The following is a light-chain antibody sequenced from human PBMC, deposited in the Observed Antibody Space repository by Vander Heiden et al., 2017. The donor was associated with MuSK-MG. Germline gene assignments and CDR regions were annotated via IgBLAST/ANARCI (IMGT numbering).Light chain of an antibody. CDR2: DAS. Sequence: DIQMTQSPSSLSASVGDRVTITCQASQDISNYLNWYQQKPGKAPKLLIYDASKLETGVPSRFSGSGSGTDFTFTISSLQPEDIATYYCQQYDKLITFGQGTRLEIK. CDR3: QQYDKLIT. V-gene: IGKV1-33*01. CDR1: QDISNY. J-gene: IGKJ5*01.